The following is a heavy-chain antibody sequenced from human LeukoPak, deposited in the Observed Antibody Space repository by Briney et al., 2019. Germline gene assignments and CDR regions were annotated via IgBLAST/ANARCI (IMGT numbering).Heavy chain of an antibody. CDR3: ARHGNYYDTSQSDP. CDR1: GYSISSGYY. D-gene: IGHD3-22*01. J-gene: IGHJ5*02. CDR2: VYHSGST. V-gene: IGHV4-38-2*01. Sequence: SETLSLTCAVYGYSISSGYYWGWIRQPPGKGLEWIGSVYHSGSTYYNPSLKSRVTISVDTSKNQFSLKLSSVTAADTAVYYCARHGNYYDTSQSDPWGQGTLVTVSS.